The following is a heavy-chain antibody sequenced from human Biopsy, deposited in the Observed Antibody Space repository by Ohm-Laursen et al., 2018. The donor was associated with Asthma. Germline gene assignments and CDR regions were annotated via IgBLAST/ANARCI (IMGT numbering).Heavy chain of an antibody. CDR1: AFTFSTYC. CDR3: AKRRGYSGHDNDY. J-gene: IGHJ4*02. D-gene: IGHD5-12*01. V-gene: IGHV3-30*18. Sequence: SLRLSCAASAFTFSTYCMHWVRQAPGKGLAWVAVISYDGNHKFYEDSVKGRFTISRDNSKNTLYLQMNSLRTEDTAVYYCAKRRGYSGHDNDYWGQGTLVIVSS. CDR2: ISYDGNHK.